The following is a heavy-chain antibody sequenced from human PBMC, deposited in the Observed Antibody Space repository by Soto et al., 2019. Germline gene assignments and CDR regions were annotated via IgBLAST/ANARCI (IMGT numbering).Heavy chain of an antibody. J-gene: IGHJ4*02. CDR2: IIPIFGTA. CDR1: GGTFSSYA. CDR3: ASGKDIVVVPAASFDY. Sequence: QVQLVQSGAEVKKPGSSVKVSCKASGGTFSSYAISWVRQPPGQGLEWMGGIIPIFGTANYAQKFQGRVTITADESTSTAYMELSSLRSEDTAVYYCASGKDIVVVPAASFDYWGQGTLVTVSS. V-gene: IGHV1-69*01. D-gene: IGHD2-2*01.